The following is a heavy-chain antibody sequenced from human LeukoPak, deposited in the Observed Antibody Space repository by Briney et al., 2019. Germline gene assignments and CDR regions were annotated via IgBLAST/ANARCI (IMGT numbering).Heavy chain of an antibody. CDR2: ISAKNHNA. Sequence: GASVKVSCKASGYTFTSYGISWVRQAPGQGLEWMGWISAKNHNAHYTQHFQGRVTLTTDTSTTTAYMELRSLRSDDTAVYYCARGLEPGPSLVSWGQGTLVTVSS. CDR3: ARGLEPGPSLVS. V-gene: IGHV1-18*01. J-gene: IGHJ5*02. CDR1: GYTFTSYG.